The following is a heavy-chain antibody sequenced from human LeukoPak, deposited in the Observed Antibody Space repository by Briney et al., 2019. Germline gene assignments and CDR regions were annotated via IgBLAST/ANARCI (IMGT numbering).Heavy chain of an antibody. Sequence: SETLSLTCSVSGGSISGYYWSWIRQPAGKGLEWIGRIYSSGTTNYNPSLKSRVSMSVDTSKNQFSLKLSSVTAADTAVYYCASWRIVATIRRLTDYWGQGTLVTVSS. J-gene: IGHJ4*02. CDR2: IYSSGTT. V-gene: IGHV4-4*07. D-gene: IGHD5-12*01. CDR3: ASWRIVATIRRLTDY. CDR1: GGSISGYY.